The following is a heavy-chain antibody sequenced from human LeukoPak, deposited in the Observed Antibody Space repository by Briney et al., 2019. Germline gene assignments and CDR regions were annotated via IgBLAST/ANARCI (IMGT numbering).Heavy chain of an antibody. CDR1: GFTFSRHW. J-gene: IGHJ4*02. CDR2: IKQDGSEK. D-gene: IGHD3-22*01. Sequence: GGSLRLSCAASGFTFSRHWMNWVRQAPGKGLEWVANIKQDGSEKYYVDSVKGRFTISRDNAKNSLYLQMNSLRAEDTAVYYCARDRGPDSSGYSYFEYWGQGTLVTVSS. V-gene: IGHV3-7*01. CDR3: ARDRGPDSSGYSYFEY.